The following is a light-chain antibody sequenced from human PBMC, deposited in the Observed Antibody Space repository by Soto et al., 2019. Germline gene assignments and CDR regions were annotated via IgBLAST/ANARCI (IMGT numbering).Light chain of an antibody. CDR3: QQYNSYPVT. J-gene: IGKJ1*01. CDR2: DAS. Sequence: DIQMTQSPSTLSASIGDRVTITGRASQRIGSWLAWYQQKPGKAPKFLIYDASTLESGDPSRFIGSGSGTEFTLTISNLQPDDFATYYCQQYNSYPVTFGLGTKVEIK. V-gene: IGKV1-5*01. CDR1: QRIGSW.